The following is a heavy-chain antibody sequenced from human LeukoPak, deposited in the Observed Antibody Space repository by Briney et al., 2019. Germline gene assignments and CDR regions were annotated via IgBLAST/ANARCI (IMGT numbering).Heavy chain of an antibody. J-gene: IGHJ4*02. Sequence: ASVKVSCKASGYTFTKYGISWVRQAPGQGLEWMGWISTYNDNTNYAQKFHGRVTMTTDTSTSTVYMELRSLRSDDTAVYYCAREVVGSGSYYKDYWGQGTLVTVSS. V-gene: IGHV1-18*01. CDR1: GYTFTKYG. CDR3: AREVVGSGSYYKDY. CDR2: ISTYNDNT. D-gene: IGHD3-10*01.